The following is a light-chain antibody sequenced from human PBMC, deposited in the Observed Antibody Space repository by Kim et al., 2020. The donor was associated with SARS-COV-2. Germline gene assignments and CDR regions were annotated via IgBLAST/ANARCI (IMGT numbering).Light chain of an antibody. CDR3: QHYGRSPRT. V-gene: IGKV3-20*01. Sequence: LSPGERATLSCRASQTISSSYLAWYQQRPGQAPRLLIYDASSRATGIPDRFSGSRSGTDFTLTISRLEPEDFAVYYCQHYGRSPRTFGQGTKVEI. J-gene: IGKJ1*01. CDR1: QTISSSY. CDR2: DAS.